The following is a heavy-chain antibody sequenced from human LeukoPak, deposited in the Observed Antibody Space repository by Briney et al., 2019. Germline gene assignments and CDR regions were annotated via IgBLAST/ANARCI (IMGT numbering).Heavy chain of an antibody. J-gene: IGHJ5*02. CDR3: ARGLGYCSSTSCQTLNWFDP. D-gene: IGHD2-2*01. Sequence: PSETLSLTCTVSGCSISSSSYYWGWIRQPPGKGLEWIGSIYYSGGTYYNPSLKSRVTISVDTSKNQFSLKLSSVAAADTAVYYCARGLGYCSSTSCQTLNWFDPWGQGTLVTVSS. CDR1: GCSISSSSYY. V-gene: IGHV4-39*01. CDR2: IYYSGGT.